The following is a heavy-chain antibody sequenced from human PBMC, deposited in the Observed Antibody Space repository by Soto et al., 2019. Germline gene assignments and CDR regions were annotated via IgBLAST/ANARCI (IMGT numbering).Heavy chain of an antibody. Sequence: TGGSLRLSCAASGFTFSSYGMHWVRQAPGKGLEWVAVIWYDGSNKYYADSVKGRFTISRDNSKNTLYLQMNSLRAEDTAVYYCARVDYDILTGFDYYYGMDVWGQGTTVTVSS. J-gene: IGHJ6*02. CDR2: IWYDGSNK. D-gene: IGHD3-9*01. V-gene: IGHV3-33*01. CDR3: ARVDYDILTGFDYYYGMDV. CDR1: GFTFSSYG.